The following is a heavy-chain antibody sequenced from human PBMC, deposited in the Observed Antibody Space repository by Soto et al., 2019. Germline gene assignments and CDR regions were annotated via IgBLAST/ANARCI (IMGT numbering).Heavy chain of an antibody. D-gene: IGHD6-13*01. CDR2: IYYSGST. Sequence: SETLSLTCTVSGGSISSSSYYWGWIRQPPGKGLEWIGSIYYSGSTYYNPSLKSRVTISVDTSKNQFSLKLSSVTAADTAVYYCARHEGYSSSYFDYWGQGTLVTVSS. CDR1: GGSISSSSYY. CDR3: ARHEGYSSSYFDY. V-gene: IGHV4-39*01. J-gene: IGHJ4*02.